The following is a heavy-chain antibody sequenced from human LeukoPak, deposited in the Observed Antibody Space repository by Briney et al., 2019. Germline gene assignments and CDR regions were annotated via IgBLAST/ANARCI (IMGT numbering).Heavy chain of an antibody. CDR1: GGSISSYY. CDR2: IYTSGST. Sequence: PSETLSLTCTVSGGSISSYYWSWIRQPAGKGLEWIGRIYTSGSTYYNPSLKSRVTISVDRSKNQFSLKLSSVTAADTAVYYCASSVLRYFDWLYALDYWGQGTLVTVSS. J-gene: IGHJ4*02. CDR3: ASSVLRYFDWLYALDY. D-gene: IGHD3-9*01. V-gene: IGHV4-4*07.